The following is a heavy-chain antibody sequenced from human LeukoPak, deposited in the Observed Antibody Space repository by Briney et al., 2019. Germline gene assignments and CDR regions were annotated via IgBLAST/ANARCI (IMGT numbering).Heavy chain of an antibody. V-gene: IGHV3-23*01. J-gene: IGHJ5*01. CDR1: GFTFSAYA. CDR3: ARIGHDLYQTFDS. D-gene: IGHD2-2*01. CDR2: LSASGRNT. Sequence: GGSLRLSCAASGFTFSAYAMSWVRQAPGKEPEYVSALSASGRNTYYADSVKGRFTISRDNAKNSVFLQINRLRAEDTALYYCARIGHDLYQTFDSWGHGTQITVSS.